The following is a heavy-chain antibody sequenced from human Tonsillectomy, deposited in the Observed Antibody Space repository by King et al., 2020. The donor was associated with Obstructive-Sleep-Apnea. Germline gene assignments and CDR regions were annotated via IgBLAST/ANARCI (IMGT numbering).Heavy chain of an antibody. J-gene: IGHJ4*02. V-gene: IGHV3-9*01. Sequence: EEQLVQSGGGLVQPGRSLGLSCATSGFTFDDYAMHWVRQAPGKGLEWVSGISWNSGSIGYADSVKGRFTISRDNAKNSLYLQMNSLRAEDTALYYCAKVRSGTYNSVRFDYWGQGTLVTVSS. CDR3: AKVRSGTYNSVRFDY. CDR1: GFTFDDYA. CDR2: ISWNSGSI. D-gene: IGHD3-10*01.